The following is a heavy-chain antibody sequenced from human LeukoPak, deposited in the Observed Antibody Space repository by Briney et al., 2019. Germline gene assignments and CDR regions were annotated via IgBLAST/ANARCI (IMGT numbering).Heavy chain of an antibody. CDR1: GFTFSSYW. V-gene: IGHV3-7*01. CDR3: ARSQKSRFGELLRPFDY. Sequence: GGSLRLSCVASGFTFSSYWMSWVRQAPGKGLEWVANINQDGSEKYDVDSAKGRFTISRDNAKNSLSLQMNSLRAEDTAVYYCARSQKSRFGELLRPFDYWGQGTLVTVSS. CDR2: INQDGSEK. D-gene: IGHD3-10*02. J-gene: IGHJ4*02.